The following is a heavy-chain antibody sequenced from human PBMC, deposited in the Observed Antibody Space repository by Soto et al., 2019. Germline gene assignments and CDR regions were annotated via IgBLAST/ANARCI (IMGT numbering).Heavy chain of an antibody. CDR1: EFTFDKYY. Sequence: PVGSLRLSCAASEFTFDKYYMTWVRQAPGKGPEWVANIKPDGSEQYYVDSVKGRFTISRDNANNSLYLQMNSLRAEDTAVYFCARGNWNYYYGFDVWGQGTTVTVS. CDR3: ARGNWNYYYGFDV. V-gene: IGHV3-7*01. CDR2: IKPDGSEQ. D-gene: IGHD1-20*01. J-gene: IGHJ6*02.